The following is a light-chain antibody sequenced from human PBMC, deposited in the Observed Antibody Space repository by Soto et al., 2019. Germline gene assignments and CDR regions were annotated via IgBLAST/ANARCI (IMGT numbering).Light chain of an antibody. J-gene: IGLJ3*02. CDR1: SSNIGAGYD. CDR3: QSYDSSLSGSV. Sequence: QLVLTQTPSVSGAPGQRVTISCTGSSSNIGAGYDVHWYQQLPETAPKLLIYGNTNRPSGVPDRFSGSKSGTSASLAITGLQAEDEADYYCQSYDSSLSGSVFGGGTKVTVL. V-gene: IGLV1-40*01. CDR2: GNT.